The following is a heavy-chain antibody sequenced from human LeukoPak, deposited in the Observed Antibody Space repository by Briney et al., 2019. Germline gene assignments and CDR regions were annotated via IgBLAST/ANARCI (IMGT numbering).Heavy chain of an antibody. CDR1: GFTFSSYS. Sequence: GGSLRLSCAASGFTFSSYSMNWVRQAPGKGLEWVSSISSSSSYIYYADSVKGRFTISRDNAKNSLYLQMNSLRAEDTAVYYCARVQRGYSGYVHFDYWGQGTLVTVSS. CDR3: ARVQRGYSGYVHFDY. CDR2: ISSSSSYI. V-gene: IGHV3-21*01. D-gene: IGHD5-12*01. J-gene: IGHJ4*02.